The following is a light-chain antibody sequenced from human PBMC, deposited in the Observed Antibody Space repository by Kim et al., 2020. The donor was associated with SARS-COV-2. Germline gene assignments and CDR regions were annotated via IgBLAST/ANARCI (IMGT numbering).Light chain of an antibody. CDR2: DVS. Sequence: QSALTQPASVSGSPGQSITISCTGTSSDVGGYNYVSWYQQHPGKAPKLMIYDVSYRPSGVSTRFSGSKSGNTASLTISGLQAEDEADYYCSSYTSSTTLVVFGGGTKVTVL. V-gene: IGLV2-14*03. CDR1: SSDVGGYNY. CDR3: SSYTSSTTLVV. J-gene: IGLJ2*01.